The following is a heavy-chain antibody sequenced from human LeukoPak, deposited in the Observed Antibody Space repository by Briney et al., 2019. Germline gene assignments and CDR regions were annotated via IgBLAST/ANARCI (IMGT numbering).Heavy chain of an antibody. V-gene: IGHV3-21*01. CDR2: ISSSSSYI. Sequence: GGSLRLSCAASGFTFSSYAMSWVRQAPGKGLEWVSSISSSSSYIYYADSVKGRFTISRDNAKNSLYLQMNSLRAEDTAVYYCARDQNSSGWYLPDWYFDLWGRGTLVTVSS. J-gene: IGHJ2*01. D-gene: IGHD6-19*01. CDR1: GFTFSSYA. CDR3: ARDQNSSGWYLPDWYFDL.